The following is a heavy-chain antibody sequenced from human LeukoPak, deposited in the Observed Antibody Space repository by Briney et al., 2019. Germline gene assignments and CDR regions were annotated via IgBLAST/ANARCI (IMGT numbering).Heavy chain of an antibody. CDR3: ARGEYQLRQAGGDAFDI. D-gene: IGHD2-2*01. Sequence: PGGSLRLSCAASGFTFSSYAMHWVRQAPGKGLEWVAVISYDGSNKYYADSVKGRFTISRDNSKNTLYLQMNSLRAEDTAVYYCARGEYQLRQAGGDAFDIWGQGTMVTVSS. V-gene: IGHV3-30*01. CDR1: GFTFSSYA. CDR2: ISYDGSNK. J-gene: IGHJ3*02.